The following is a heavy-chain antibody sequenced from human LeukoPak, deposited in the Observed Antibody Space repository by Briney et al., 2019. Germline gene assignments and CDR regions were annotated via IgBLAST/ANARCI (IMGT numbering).Heavy chain of an antibody. CDR3: AKLYRSSTSCSRGGYFDY. V-gene: IGHV3-23*01. D-gene: IGHD2-2*01. Sequence: GSLRLSCAASGVPFSSYAMSWVREAPGKGLGWGSIISGIGGITYYPDSVKGRSTTSRDNSKNTLYLQMNSLRAEDTAVYYCAKLYRSSTSCSRGGYFDYWGRGTLVTVSS. CDR1: GVPFSSYA. CDR2: ISGIGGIT. J-gene: IGHJ4*02.